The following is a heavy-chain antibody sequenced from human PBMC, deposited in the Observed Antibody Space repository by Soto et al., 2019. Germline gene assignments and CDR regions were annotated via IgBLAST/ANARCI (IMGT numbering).Heavy chain of an antibody. D-gene: IGHD2-21*02. Sequence: PSETLSLTCTVSGGSISSDYYHWTWIRQSPGKGLEWIGYIHHSVSILYNPSLKSRVTISVDTSKNQFSLHLSSVTAADTAVYFCAREDDGGDSLDVWGQGTTVTVSS. J-gene: IGHJ6*02. CDR2: IHHSVSI. CDR1: GGSISSDYYH. V-gene: IGHV4-30-4*08. CDR3: AREDDGGDSLDV.